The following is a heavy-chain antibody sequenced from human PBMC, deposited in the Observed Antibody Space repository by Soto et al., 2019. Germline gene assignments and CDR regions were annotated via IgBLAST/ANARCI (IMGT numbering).Heavy chain of an antibody. Sequence: GESLKISCKGSGYSFTSYWIGWVRQMPGKGLEWMGSTYYNPSLKSRVTMSGDTSNNQFSLKLSSVTAADTAVYYCARRRALYGSRSDNYYGMDVWGLGTTVTVSS. V-gene: IGHV5-51*01. D-gene: IGHD3-10*01. CDR3: ARRRALYGSRSDNYYGMDV. J-gene: IGHJ6*02. CDR2: TY. CDR1: GYSFTSYW.